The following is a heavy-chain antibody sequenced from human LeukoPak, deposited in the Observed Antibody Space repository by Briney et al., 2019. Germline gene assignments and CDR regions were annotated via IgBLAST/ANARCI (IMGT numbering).Heavy chain of an antibody. CDR2: INPNTGGT. Sequence: GASVKVSCKASGYTFTGYCMHWVRQAPGQGLEWMGWINPNTGGTNYAQKFQGRVTMTRDTSITTAYMELSSLRSDDTAVYYCARTDTAMVTVGYWGQGTLVTVSS. V-gene: IGHV1-2*02. CDR1: GYTFTGYC. D-gene: IGHD5-18*01. J-gene: IGHJ4*02. CDR3: ARTDTAMVTVGY.